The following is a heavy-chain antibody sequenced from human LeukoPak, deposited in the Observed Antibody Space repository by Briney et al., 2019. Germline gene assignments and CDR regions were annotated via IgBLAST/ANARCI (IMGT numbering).Heavy chain of an antibody. CDR1: GFILSTNH. V-gene: IGHV3-53*01. Sequence: GGSLRLSCPVSGFILSTNHMSWVRQAPGKGPEGLSVFYNDANTYFTDSVKGRFTIFIDHSQNTVFLPINSSSAHDTDLFYFAQEREVVTGNAQLDVWGRGTGDTVSS. D-gene: IGHD2-21*02. CDR2: FYNDANT. J-gene: IGHJ6*04. CDR3: AQEREVVTGNAQLDV.